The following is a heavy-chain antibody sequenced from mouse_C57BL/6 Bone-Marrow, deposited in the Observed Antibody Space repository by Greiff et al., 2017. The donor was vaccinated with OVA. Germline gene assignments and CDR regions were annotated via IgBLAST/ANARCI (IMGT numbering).Heavy chain of an antibody. Sequence: VKVVESGPGLVAPSQSLSITCTISGFSLTNYGVHWVRQPPGKGLEWLVVIWSDGSTTYNSPLKSRLTISKDNSKSQVFLKMNSLQTDDTAMYFCARQPYYHYNIMDYWGQGTSVTVSS. D-gene: IGHD2-10*01. CDR1: GFSLTNYG. V-gene: IGHV2-6-1*01. CDR2: IWSDGST. J-gene: IGHJ4*01. CDR3: ARQPYYHYNIMDY.